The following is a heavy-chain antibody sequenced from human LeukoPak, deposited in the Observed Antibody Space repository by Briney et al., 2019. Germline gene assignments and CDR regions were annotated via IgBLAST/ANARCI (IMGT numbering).Heavy chain of an antibody. J-gene: IGHJ4*02. Sequence: PGGSLRLSCAASGFTVSSNYMSWVRQAPGKGLEWVSVMYSGGNTYYAGSVKGRFTISRDKSKNTLYLQMNSLRAEDTAVYYCARGIGSTVFFDHWGQGTLVTVSS. D-gene: IGHD4-11*01. CDR2: MYSGGNT. V-gene: IGHV3-53*01. CDR3: ARGIGSTVFFDH. CDR1: GFTVSSNY.